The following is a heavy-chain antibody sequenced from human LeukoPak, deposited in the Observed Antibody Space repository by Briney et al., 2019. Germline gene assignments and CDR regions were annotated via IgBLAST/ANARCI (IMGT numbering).Heavy chain of an antibody. Sequence: GGSLRLYCAASGLTFSSHAMHWVRQAPGKGLEYVSAIVSNGGNTYYADSVRGRFTISRDNSKDTVYLQMGSLRPEDTAVYYAASDIWGQGALVTVSS. V-gene: IGHV3-64*02. J-gene: IGHJ4*02. CDR3: ASDI. CDR2: IVSNGGNT. CDR1: GLTFSSHA.